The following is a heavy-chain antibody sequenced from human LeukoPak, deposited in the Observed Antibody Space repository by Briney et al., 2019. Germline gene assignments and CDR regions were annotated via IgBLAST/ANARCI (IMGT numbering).Heavy chain of an antibody. D-gene: IGHD5-12*01. J-gene: IGHJ5*02. CDR3: ARDVGYSSDDFT. Sequence: PGGSLRLSCAASGFTVSSTYMSWVCQALGKGLQWVSVIYSGGGTYYAASVKGRFTISRDNSNNTVFLQMNNLRAEDTAVYYCARDVGYSSDDFTWGQGVLVIVSS. CDR1: GFTVSSTY. CDR2: IYSGGGT. V-gene: IGHV3-66*01.